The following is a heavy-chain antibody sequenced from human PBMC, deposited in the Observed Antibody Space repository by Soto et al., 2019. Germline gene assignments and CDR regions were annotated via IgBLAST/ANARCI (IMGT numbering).Heavy chain of an antibody. CDR2: ISGDGRST. D-gene: IGHD1-1*01. Sequence: GGSLRLSCAASGFTFSSYGMHWVRQAPGKGLVWVSYISGDGRSTSYADSVKGRFTISRDNSKNTLYLQMNSLRVEDTATYYCAGALENPYFYYGLNVWGQGTTVTVSS. V-gene: IGHV3-74*01. J-gene: IGHJ6*02. CDR3: AGALENPYFYYGLNV. CDR1: GFTFSSYG.